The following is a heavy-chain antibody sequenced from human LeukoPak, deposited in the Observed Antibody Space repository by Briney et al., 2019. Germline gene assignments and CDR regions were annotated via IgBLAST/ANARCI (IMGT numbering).Heavy chain of an antibody. V-gene: IGHV3-7*03. CDR3: ARIVITFGGVIVNFDY. CDR1: GFTFSDYW. CDR2: IKQDGSAK. J-gene: IGHJ4*02. Sequence: GGSLRLSCAASGFTFSDYWMSWVRQAPGKGLEWVANIKQDGSAKYYVDSVKGRFTISRDNAKNSLYLQMNSLRSDDTAVYYCARIVITFGGVIVNFDYWGQGTLVTVSS. D-gene: IGHD3-16*02.